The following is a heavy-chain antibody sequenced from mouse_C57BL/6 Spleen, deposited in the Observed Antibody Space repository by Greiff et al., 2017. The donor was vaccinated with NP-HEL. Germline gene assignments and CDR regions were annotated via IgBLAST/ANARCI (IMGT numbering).Heavy chain of an antibody. CDR1: GYAFTNYL. CDR3: ARFDYGVDYAMDY. J-gene: IGHJ4*01. V-gene: IGHV1-54*01. Sequence: QVQLKESGAELVRPGTSVKVSCKASGYAFTNYLIEWVKQRPGKGLEWIGVINPGSGGTNYNEKFKGKATLTADKSSSTAYMQLSSLTSEDSAVYFCARFDYGVDYAMDYWGQGTSVTVSS. D-gene: IGHD2-4*01. CDR2: INPGSGGT.